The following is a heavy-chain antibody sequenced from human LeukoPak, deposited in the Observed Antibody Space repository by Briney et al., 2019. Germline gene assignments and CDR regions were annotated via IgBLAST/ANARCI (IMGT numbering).Heavy chain of an antibody. V-gene: IGHV4-59*01. CDR2: IYYSGST. Sequence: SETLSLTCTVSGGPISSYYWSWIRQPPGKGLEWTGYIYYSGSTNYNPSLKSRVTISVDTSKNQFSLKLSSVTAADTAVYYCARRVTMVRGNRYNWFDPWGQGTLVTVSS. J-gene: IGHJ5*02. CDR1: GGPISSYY. CDR3: ARRVTMVRGNRYNWFDP. D-gene: IGHD3-10*01.